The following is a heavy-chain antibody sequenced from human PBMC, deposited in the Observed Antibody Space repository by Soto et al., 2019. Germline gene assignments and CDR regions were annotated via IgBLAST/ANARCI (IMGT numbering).Heavy chain of an antibody. CDR2: IYYGGST. V-gene: IGHV4-59*08. CDR1: GDSISTDY. J-gene: IGHJ4*02. D-gene: IGHD3-22*01. Sequence: PSETLSLTCAVSGDSISTDYWSWIRQSPGKGLEWIGFIYYGGSTNYNPSLKSRVTISVDTPKNQFSLKLSSVTAADTAVYYCARLGGYYQALDSWGQGTVVTVSS. CDR3: ARLGGYYQALDS.